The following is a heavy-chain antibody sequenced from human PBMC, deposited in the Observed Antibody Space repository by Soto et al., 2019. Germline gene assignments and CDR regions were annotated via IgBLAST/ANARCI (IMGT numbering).Heavy chain of an antibody. CDR2: IYYSGST. CDR3: ARDRGVWLRGWGCDP. V-gene: IGHV4-59*01. CDR1: GGSIKNYY. J-gene: IGHJ5*02. D-gene: IGHD2-21*01. Sequence: PSETLSLTCSVSGGSIKNYYWNWIRQAPGQGLEWIGYIYYSGSTNYHPSLRGRVTISVDTSNNQFSLKLTSVTAADTAVDYCARDRGVWLRGWGCDPWGQGALVAFSS.